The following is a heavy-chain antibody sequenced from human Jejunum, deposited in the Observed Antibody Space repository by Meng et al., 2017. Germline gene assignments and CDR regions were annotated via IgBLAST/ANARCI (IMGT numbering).Heavy chain of an antibody. Sequence: QLQLQQSGHGPVEPSETLSLICTVSGGSISSSSYYWTWIRQPPGKGLEWIGYVFDSGSTKYNPSLSSRVTISADTSKNQFSLELSSVTAADTAVYYCATDVYGDGLAYLDYWGQGSLVTVSS. CDR1: GGSISSSSYY. V-gene: IGHV4-61*01. CDR3: ATDVYGDGLAYLDY. J-gene: IGHJ4*02. CDR2: VFDSGST. D-gene: IGHD4-17*01.